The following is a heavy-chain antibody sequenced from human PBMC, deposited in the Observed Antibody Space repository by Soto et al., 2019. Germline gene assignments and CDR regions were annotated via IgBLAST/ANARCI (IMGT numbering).Heavy chain of an antibody. Sequence: GGSLRLSCAASGFTFSSYSMNWVRQAPGKGLEWVSYISSSSSTIYYADSVKGRFTISRDNAKNSLYLQMNSLRDEDTAVYYCARDPRRDYGSPSPSYYYYGMDVWGQGTTVTVSS. J-gene: IGHJ6*02. CDR2: ISSSSSTI. CDR1: GFTFSSYS. D-gene: IGHD3-10*01. CDR3: ARDPRRDYGSPSPSYYYYGMDV. V-gene: IGHV3-48*02.